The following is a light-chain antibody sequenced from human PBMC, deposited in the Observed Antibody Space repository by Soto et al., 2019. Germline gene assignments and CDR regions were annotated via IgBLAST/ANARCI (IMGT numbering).Light chain of an antibody. CDR1: ETIRSNY. CDR2: GAS. Sequence: EIVLTQSPGTLSSSPGEGVTLSCRASETIRSNYLAWYQKKPGQAPRLLIFGASTRATGIADKFSGSGSGTDFSLTISSLEPEDFAEYYCQQYGSSPPVTFGPGT. CDR3: QQYGSSPPVT. J-gene: IGKJ3*01. V-gene: IGKV3-20*01.